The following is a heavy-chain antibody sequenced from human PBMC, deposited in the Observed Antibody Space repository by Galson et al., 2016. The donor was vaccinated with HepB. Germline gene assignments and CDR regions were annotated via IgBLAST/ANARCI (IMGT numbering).Heavy chain of an antibody. CDR1: GYTLIELS. Sequence: SVKVSCKVSGYTLIELSMHWVRQAPGQGLEWMGGFDSEDGEKIYAQKFQGRVTMTEETSTDTAYMELSSLRSEDKAVYYWATVGGIGYNWFDPWGQGTLVIGSA. CDR3: ATVGGIGYNWFDP. D-gene: IGHD3-10*01. V-gene: IGHV1-24*01. CDR2: FDSEDGEK. J-gene: IGHJ5*02.